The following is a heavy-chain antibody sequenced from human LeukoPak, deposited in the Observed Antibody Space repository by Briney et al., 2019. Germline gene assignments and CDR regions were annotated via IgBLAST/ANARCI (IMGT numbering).Heavy chain of an antibody. D-gene: IGHD6-25*01. Sequence: ASVKVSCKASGYTFIGYYMHWVRQAPGQGLEWMGWINPNSGGTNYAQKFQGRVTMTTDTSTSTAYMELRSLRSDDTAVYYCVRQRITAGTNFDYWGQGTLVTVSS. CDR1: GYTFIGYY. J-gene: IGHJ4*02. V-gene: IGHV1-2*02. CDR3: VRQRITAGTNFDY. CDR2: INPNSGGT.